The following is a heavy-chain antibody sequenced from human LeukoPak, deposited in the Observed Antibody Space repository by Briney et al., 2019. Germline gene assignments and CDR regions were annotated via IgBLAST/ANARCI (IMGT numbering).Heavy chain of an antibody. CDR2: INHSGST. Sequence: SETLSLTCAVYGGSFSGYYWSWIRQPPGKGLEWIGEINHSGSTNYNPSLKSRVTISVDTSKNQFSLKLSSVTAADTAVYYCARIRRTVSRLVHFDYWGQGTLVTVSS. CDR3: ARIRRTVSRLVHFDY. J-gene: IGHJ4*02. CDR1: GGSFSGYY. D-gene: IGHD6-6*01. V-gene: IGHV4-34*01.